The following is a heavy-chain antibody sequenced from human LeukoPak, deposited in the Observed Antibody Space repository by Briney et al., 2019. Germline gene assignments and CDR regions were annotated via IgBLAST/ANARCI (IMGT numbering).Heavy chain of an antibody. Sequence: GGSLRLFCAASGLSVSSNYMSWVRHPPGKGREWVALIYSDETTYYADPVKGRFTISRDNSKSTLYLQMNSLRAEDTAVYYCARHWELRGQGTLVTVSS. CDR3: ARHWEL. CDR1: GLSVSSNY. J-gene: IGHJ4*02. D-gene: IGHD1-26*01. V-gene: IGHV3-53*01. CDR2: IYSDETT.